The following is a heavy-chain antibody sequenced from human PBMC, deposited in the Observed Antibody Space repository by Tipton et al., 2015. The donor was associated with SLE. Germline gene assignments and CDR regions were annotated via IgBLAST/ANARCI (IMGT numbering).Heavy chain of an antibody. D-gene: IGHD3-3*01. J-gene: IGHJ4*02. CDR2: INHNGGT. V-gene: IGHV4-39*07. CDR1: GGSISSGSYY. Sequence: TLSLTCTVSGGSISSGSYYWSWIRQPAGKGLEWIGEINHNGGTNYNPSLKSRVTISVDTSKNQFSLKLSSVTAADTAVYYCARGPYYDIWSGYKDPLDYWGQGTLVTVSS. CDR3: ARGPYYDIWSGYKDPLDY.